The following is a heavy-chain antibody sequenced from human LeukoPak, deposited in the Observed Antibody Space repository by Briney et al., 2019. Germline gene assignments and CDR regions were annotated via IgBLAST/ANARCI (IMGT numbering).Heavy chain of an antibody. Sequence: GGSLRLSCAASGFTFSSYVMHWVRQAPGKGLEWVAIISYDGSNEYYADSAKGRFTISRDNAKNSFYLQMNSLRAGDTAVYFCARAYGYGAGSYFKYWGQGILVTVSS. D-gene: IGHD3-10*01. J-gene: IGHJ4*02. CDR2: ISYDGSNE. CDR1: GFTFSSYV. V-gene: IGHV3-30*04. CDR3: ARAYGYGAGSYFKY.